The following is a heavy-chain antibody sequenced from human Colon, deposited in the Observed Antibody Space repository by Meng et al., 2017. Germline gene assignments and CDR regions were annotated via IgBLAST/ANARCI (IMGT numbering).Heavy chain of an antibody. Sequence: GESLKISCAVSGFTFSSYAMTWVRQAPGKGLEWVSAISGSGSSTYYADSVKGRFTISRDNSKNTLYLQMNSLRVEDTAVEYCGKDSRGPSVRAFDIWGQGTVVTVSS. D-gene: IGHD3-3*01. CDR3: GKDSRGPSVRAFDI. CDR2: ISGSGSST. V-gene: IGHV3-23*01. J-gene: IGHJ3*02. CDR1: GFTFSSYA.